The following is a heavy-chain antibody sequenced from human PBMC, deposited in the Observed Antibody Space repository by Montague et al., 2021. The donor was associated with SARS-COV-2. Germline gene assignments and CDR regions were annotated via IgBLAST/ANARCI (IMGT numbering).Heavy chain of an antibody. D-gene: IGHD6-13*01. J-gene: IGHJ4*02. CDR1: GFSLSTSGMC. CDR2: XXWGDDK. Sequence: PALVKPTQTLTLTCTFSGFSLSTSGMCVSWIRQPPGKALEWLARXXWGDDKYYSTSLKTRLTISKDTSKNQVALTMTNMDPVDTATYYCAREIAAAGPALDYWGQGTLVTVSS. CDR3: AREIAAAGPALDY. V-gene: IGHV2-70*11.